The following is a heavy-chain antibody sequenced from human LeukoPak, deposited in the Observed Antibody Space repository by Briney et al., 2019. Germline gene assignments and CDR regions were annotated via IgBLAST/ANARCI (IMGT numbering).Heavy chain of an antibody. CDR1: GYSFTGYY. J-gene: IGHJ4*02. CDR2: INPNSGGT. D-gene: IGHD1-26*01. V-gene: IGHV1-2*02. Sequence: GASVKVSCKASGYSFTGYYLHWVRQAPGQGLEWMGSINPNSGGTNYAQEFQGRVTMTRDTSIRTAYRELSRLRSDDTAVYYCARDGPGSGRVFDYWGQGTLVTVSS. CDR3: ARDGPGSGRVFDY.